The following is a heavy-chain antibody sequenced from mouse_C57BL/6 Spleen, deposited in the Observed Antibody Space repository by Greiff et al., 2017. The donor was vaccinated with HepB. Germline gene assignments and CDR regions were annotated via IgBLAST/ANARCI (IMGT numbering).Heavy chain of an antibody. V-gene: IGHV1-76*01. D-gene: IGHD2-3*01. CDR1: GYTFTDYY. CDR2: IYPGSGNT. CDR3: ANDGNYYAMDY. J-gene: IGHJ4*01. Sequence: VNVVESGAELVRPGASVKLSCKASGYTFTDYYINWVKQRPGQGLEWIARIYPGSGNTYYNEKFKGKATLTAEKSSSTAYMQLSSLTSEDSAVYFCANDGNYYAMDYWGQGTSVTVSS.